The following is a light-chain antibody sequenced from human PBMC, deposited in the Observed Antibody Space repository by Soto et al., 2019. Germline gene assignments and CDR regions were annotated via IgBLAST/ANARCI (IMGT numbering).Light chain of an antibody. V-gene: IGLV1-44*01. CDR2: SSN. CDR1: RSNIGSNT. J-gene: IGLJ2*01. CDR3: AAWDDSFVV. Sequence: QAVVTQPPSASGTPGQRVTISCSGSRSNIGSNTVNWYQHLPGTAPKLLIYSSNQRPSGVPDRFSGSKSGTSASLAISGLQSEDEADYYCAAWDDSFVVFGGGTKVTVL.